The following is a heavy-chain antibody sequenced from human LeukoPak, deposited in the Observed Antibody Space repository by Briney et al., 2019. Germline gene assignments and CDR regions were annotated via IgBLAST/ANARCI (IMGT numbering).Heavy chain of an antibody. CDR2: IYSSGST. CDR1: GFTVSSNH. V-gene: IGHV3-53*01. Sequence: GGSLRLSCAVSGFTVSSNHMSWVRQAPGKGLEWVSVIYSSGSTFYADSVKGRFTISRDNSKNTVYFQMNSLRADDTAVYYCASAGAVMWLAFDYWGQGTLVTVSS. CDR3: ASAGAVMWLAFDY. J-gene: IGHJ4*02. D-gene: IGHD6-19*01.